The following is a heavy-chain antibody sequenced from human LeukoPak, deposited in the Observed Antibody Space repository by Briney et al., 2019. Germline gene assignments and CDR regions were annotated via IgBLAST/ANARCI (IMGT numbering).Heavy chain of an antibody. Sequence: ASVKVSCKASGYTFTGYYMHWVRQAPGQGLEWMGWINPSSGGTNYAQKFQGRVTMTRDTSISTAYMELSRLRSDDTAVYYCLGSGSYPYYFDYWGQGTLVTVSS. CDR1: GYTFTGYY. J-gene: IGHJ4*02. CDR3: LGSGSYPYYFDY. CDR2: INPSSGGT. V-gene: IGHV1-2*02. D-gene: IGHD3-10*02.